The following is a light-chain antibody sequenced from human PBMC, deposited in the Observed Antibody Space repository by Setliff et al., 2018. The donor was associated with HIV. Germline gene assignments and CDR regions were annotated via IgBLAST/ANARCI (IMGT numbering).Light chain of an antibody. CDR3: SIHRSRGYV. CDR2: EVS. J-gene: IGLJ1*01. Sequence: QSVLTQPASVSGSPGQSITISCTGTSSDLGGYNYVSWYQQHPGKAPKLMIYEVSNRPSGVSNRFSGSKSGNTASLTISGLQAEDEADYYCSIHRSRGYVFGTGTKGTVL. CDR1: SSDLGGYNY. V-gene: IGLV2-14*01.